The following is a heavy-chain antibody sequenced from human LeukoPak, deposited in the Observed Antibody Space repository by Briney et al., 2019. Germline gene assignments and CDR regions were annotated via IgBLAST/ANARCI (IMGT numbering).Heavy chain of an antibody. CDR3: ARHPLRGGFDY. Sequence: ASETLSLTCTVSGGSISSYYWSWIRQPAGKGLEWIGRIYTSGSTNYNPSLKSRVTMSVDTSKNQFSLKLSSVTAADTAVYFCARHPLRGGFDYWGQGTLVTVSS. CDR2: IYTSGST. V-gene: IGHV4-4*07. J-gene: IGHJ4*02. CDR1: GGSISSYY.